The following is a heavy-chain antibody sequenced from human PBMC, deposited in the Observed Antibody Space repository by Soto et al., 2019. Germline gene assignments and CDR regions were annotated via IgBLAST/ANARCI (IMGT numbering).Heavy chain of an antibody. J-gene: IGHJ4*02. CDR3: ARASGARYFDY. D-gene: IGHD6-25*01. CDR2: IYYSGST. CDR1: GGSISSGDYY. Sequence: QVQLQESGPGLVKPSQTLSLTCTVSGGSISSGDYYWSWLRQPPGKGLEWIGYIYYSGSTYYNPSLKSRVTISVDTSKNPFSLKLSSVTAADTAVSYCARASGARYFDYWGQGTMVTVSS. V-gene: IGHV4-30-4*01.